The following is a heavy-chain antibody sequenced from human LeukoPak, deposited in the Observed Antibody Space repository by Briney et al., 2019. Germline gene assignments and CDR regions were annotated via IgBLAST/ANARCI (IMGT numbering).Heavy chain of an antibody. D-gene: IGHD2-15*01. CDR2: IYYSGST. Sequence: SETLSLTCTVSGGSISSSSYYWGWIRQPPGKGLEWIGSIYYSGSTYYNPSLKSRVTISVDTSKNQFSLKLSSVTAADTAVYYCARDSKCSGGSCYSYFDYWGQGTLVTVSS. CDR1: GGSISSSSYY. V-gene: IGHV4-39*02. J-gene: IGHJ4*02. CDR3: ARDSKCSGGSCYSYFDY.